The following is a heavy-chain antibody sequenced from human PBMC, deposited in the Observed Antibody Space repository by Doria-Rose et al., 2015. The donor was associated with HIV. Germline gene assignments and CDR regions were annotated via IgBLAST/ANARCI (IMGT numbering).Heavy chain of an antibody. CDR2: IFSGDER. V-gene: IGHV2-26*01. D-gene: IGHD6-13*01. J-gene: IGHJ4*02. CDR3: ARIKSSRWYHKYYFDF. CDR1: GVSLSSPGVG. Sequence: QITLKESGPVLVKPTETLTLTCTVSGVSLSSPGVGVSWIRQPPGKALEWLANIFSGDERSYKTSLKSRLTISRGTSKSQVVLTMTDMDPVDTATYYCARIKSSRWYHKYYFDFWGQGTLVIVSA.